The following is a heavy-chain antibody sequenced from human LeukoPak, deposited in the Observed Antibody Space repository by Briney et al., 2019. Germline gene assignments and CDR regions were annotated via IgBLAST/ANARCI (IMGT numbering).Heavy chain of an antibody. V-gene: IGHV1-2*02. Sequence: ASVKVSCKASGFTFTGYYMHWVQQAPGQGLEWMGWINPDTAVTKYAQKFQGRVTMTRDTSISTAYMELRRLTSDDTAVYYCARDFGSVIAPYYWGQGALVTVSS. J-gene: IGHJ4*02. D-gene: IGHD2-21*01. CDR1: GFTFTGYY. CDR3: ARDFGSVIAPYY. CDR2: INPDTAVT.